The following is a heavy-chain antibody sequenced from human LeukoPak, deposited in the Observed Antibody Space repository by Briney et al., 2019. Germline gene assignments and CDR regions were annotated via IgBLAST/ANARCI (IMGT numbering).Heavy chain of an antibody. D-gene: IGHD3-10*01. CDR2: IRYDGSIK. J-gene: IGHJ4*02. V-gene: IGHV3-30*02. Sequence: GGSLRLSCGASGFTFRNYGMHWVRLAPGKGLEWVAFIRYDGSIKYYVDSVKGRFTVSRDNSKNTLYLQMNSLRAEDTAVYYCAKDVNVGGEYFDYWGQGTQVTVSS. CDR3: AKDVNVGGEYFDY. CDR1: GFTFRNYG.